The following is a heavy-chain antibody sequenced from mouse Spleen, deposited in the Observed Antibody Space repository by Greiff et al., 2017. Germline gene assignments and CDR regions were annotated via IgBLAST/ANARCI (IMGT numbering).Heavy chain of an antibody. CDR3: ARGTEAY. J-gene: IGHJ3*01. V-gene: IGHV1-7*01. CDR2: INPSTGYT. CDR1: GYTFTSYW. Sequence: QVQLQQSGAELAKPGASVKMSCKASGYTFTSYWMHWVKQRPGQGLEWIGYINPSTGYTEYNQKFKDKATLTADKSSSTAYMQLSSLTSEDSAVYYCARGTEAYWGQGTLVTVSA. D-gene: IGHD3-3*01.